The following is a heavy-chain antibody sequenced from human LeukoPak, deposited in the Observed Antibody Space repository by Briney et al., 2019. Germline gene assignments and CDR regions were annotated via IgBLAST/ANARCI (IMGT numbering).Heavy chain of an antibody. CDR3: ARLSLEIVVVVAATGPATTRANWFDP. CDR1: GGSISSSSYY. CDR2: IYYSGST. J-gene: IGHJ5*02. Sequence: SETLSLTCTVSGGSISSSSYYWGWIRQPPGTGLEWIGSIYYSGSTYYNPSLKSRVTISVDTSKNQFSLKLSSVTAADTAVYYCARLSLEIVVVVAATGPATTRANWFDPWGQGTLVTVSS. V-gene: IGHV4-39*07. D-gene: IGHD2-15*01.